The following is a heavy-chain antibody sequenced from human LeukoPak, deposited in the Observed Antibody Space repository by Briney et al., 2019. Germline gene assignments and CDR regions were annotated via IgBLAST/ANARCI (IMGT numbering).Heavy chain of an antibody. CDR2: ISWNSGYI. CDR1: GFTFNDYA. D-gene: IGHD6-19*01. J-gene: IGHJ4*02. CDR3: AKVRGTYSSGFFFDS. V-gene: IGHV3-9*01. Sequence: GGSLRLSCAASGFTFNDYAMHWVRQPPGKGLEWLSIISWNSGYIVYADSVKGRFTVSRDNTEDSVYLQMNSLGPEDTAFYFCAKVRGTYSSGFFFDSWGQGTLVTVSS.